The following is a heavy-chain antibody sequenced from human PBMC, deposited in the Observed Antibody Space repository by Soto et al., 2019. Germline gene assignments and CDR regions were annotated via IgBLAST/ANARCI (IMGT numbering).Heavy chain of an antibody. J-gene: IGHJ2*01. V-gene: IGHV3-23*01. CDR1: GFTFSSYA. CDR3: AKDSGAYYYDSSGYWYFDL. CDR2: ISGSGGST. Sequence: GGSLRLSCAASGFTFSSYAMSWVRQAPGKGLEWVSAISGSGGSTYYADSVKGRFTISRDNSKNTLYLQMNSLRAEDTAVYYCAKDSGAYYYDSSGYWYFDLWGRGTLVTVSS. D-gene: IGHD3-22*01.